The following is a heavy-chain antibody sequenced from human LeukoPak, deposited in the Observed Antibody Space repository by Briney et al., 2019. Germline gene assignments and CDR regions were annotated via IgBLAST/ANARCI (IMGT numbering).Heavy chain of an antibody. CDR1: GGSFSSYY. V-gene: IGHV4-59*01. D-gene: IGHD6-6*01. Sequence: SETLSLTCTVSGGSFSSYYWSWIRQPPGKGLEWIGYVYYSGSTNYNPSLKSRVTISVDTSKTQFSLKLTAVTAADTAVYYCARDRPVSGSSSFYSYYGMDVWGQGTTVAVSS. CDR3: ARDRPVSGSSSFYSYYGMDV. CDR2: VYYSGST. J-gene: IGHJ6*02.